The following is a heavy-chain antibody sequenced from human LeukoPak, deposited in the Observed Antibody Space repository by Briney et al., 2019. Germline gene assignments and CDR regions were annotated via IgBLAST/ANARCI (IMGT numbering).Heavy chain of an antibody. D-gene: IGHD3-9*01. V-gene: IGHV3-30*02. CDR1: GFTFSSYG. Sequence: GGSLRLSCAASGFTFSSYGMHWVRQAPGRGLEWVAFIRYDGSNKYYADSLKSRFTISRDNSKNTVYLQMNSLRAEDTAVYSCTSHGILTGCWFGPWEQDPRVSVSS. CDR2: IRYDGSNK. J-gene: IGHJ5*02. CDR3: TSHGILTGCWFGP.